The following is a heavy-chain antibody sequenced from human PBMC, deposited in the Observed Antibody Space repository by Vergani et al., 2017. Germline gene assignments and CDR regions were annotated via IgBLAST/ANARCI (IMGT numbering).Heavy chain of an antibody. CDR1: GLTFSDSA. J-gene: IGHJ6*04. CDR3: FYDFWAGYDSGDV. D-gene: IGHD3/OR15-3a*01. CDR2: IRDKAYNYAT. Sequence: EVHLVESGGGLVQPGRSLRLSCATSGLTFSDSAIHWVRQTSGKGLEWIGRIRDKAYNYATVYAVSVKGRFTISRDDSKKTAYLQMNGLTTEDTAVYYCFYDFWAGYDSGDVWGKGTTVTVSS. V-gene: IGHV3-73*01.